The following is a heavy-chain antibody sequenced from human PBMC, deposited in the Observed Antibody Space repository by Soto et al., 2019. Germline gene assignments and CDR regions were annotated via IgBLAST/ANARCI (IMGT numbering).Heavy chain of an antibody. CDR1: GYSITNGYY. Sequence: SETLSLTCAVSGYSITNGYYWGWIRQPPGKGLQWIGSIYHSGNTYYNPSLKSRVTMSVDTSKNHFSLKVSSVTAADTAVYYCGRAGVESISVFGVVAPYGFDFWGQGATVTVSS. J-gene: IGHJ6*02. CDR2: IYHSGNT. V-gene: IGHV4-38-2*01. CDR3: GRAGVESISVFGVVAPYGFDF. D-gene: IGHD3-3*01.